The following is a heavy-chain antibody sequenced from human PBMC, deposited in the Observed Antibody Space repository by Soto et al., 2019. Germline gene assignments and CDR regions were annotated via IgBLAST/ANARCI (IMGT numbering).Heavy chain of an antibody. V-gene: IGHV3-23*01. D-gene: IGHD6-13*01. CDR1: GFTFSSYA. Sequence: GGSLRLSCAASGFTFSSYAMSWVRQAPGKGLEWVSAISGSGGSTYYADSVKGRFTISRDNSKNTLYLQMNSLRAEDTAVYYCAKGAGYSSSWYTYYFDYWGQGTLVTVSS. J-gene: IGHJ4*02. CDR3: AKGAGYSSSWYTYYFDY. CDR2: ISGSGGST.